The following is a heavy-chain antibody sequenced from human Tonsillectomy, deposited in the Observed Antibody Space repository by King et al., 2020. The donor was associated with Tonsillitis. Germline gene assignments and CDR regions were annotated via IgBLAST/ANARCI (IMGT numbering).Heavy chain of an antibody. D-gene: IGHD3-10*01. Sequence: VQLVQSGGGVVQPGRSLRLSCAASGFTFSRSAMHWVRQAPGKGLEWVAVISYDGGNKYYADSVKGRFTISRDNSKNTLYLQMNSLRAEDTAVYYCAREYYYGSASTYYDYYCGIDVWGQGTTVTVSS. CDR1: GFTFSRSA. CDR2: ISYDGGNK. CDR3: AREYYYGSASTYYDYYCGIDV. V-gene: IGHV3-30*04. J-gene: IGHJ6*02.